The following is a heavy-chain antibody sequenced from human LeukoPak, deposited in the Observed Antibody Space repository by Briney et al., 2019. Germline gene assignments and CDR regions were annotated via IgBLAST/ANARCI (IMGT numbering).Heavy chain of an antibody. V-gene: IGHV1-8*01. CDR3: ARAPKFIVVVPAAIRDYYFDY. J-gene: IGHJ4*02. D-gene: IGHD2-2*02. CDR2: IKPNGGNT. Sequence: GASVKVSCKASGYTFTSYDINCVRQATGQGLEWMGWIKPNGGNTGYAQKFQGRVTMTRNTSISTAYMELSSLRSEDTAVYYCARAPKFIVVVPAAIRDYYFDYWGQGTLVTVSS. CDR1: GYTFTSYD.